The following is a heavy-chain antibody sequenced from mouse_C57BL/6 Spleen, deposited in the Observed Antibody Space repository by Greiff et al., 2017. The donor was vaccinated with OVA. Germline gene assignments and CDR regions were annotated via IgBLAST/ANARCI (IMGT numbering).Heavy chain of an antibody. J-gene: IGHJ1*03. CDR2: IYPGSGST. V-gene: IGHV1-55*01. CDR3: ARGTTVVDLLWYFDV. CDR1: GYTFTSYW. D-gene: IGHD1-1*01. Sequence: VQLQQPGAELVKPGASVKMSCKASGYTFTSYWITWVKQRPGQGLEWIGDIYPGSGSTNYNEKFKSKATLTVDTSSSTAYMQLSSLTSEDSAVYYCARGTTVVDLLWYFDVWGTGTTVTVSS.